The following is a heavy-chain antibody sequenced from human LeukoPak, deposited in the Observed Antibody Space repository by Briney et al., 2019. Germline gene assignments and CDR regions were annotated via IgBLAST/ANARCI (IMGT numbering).Heavy chain of an antibody. CDR2: IKSKTDGGTT. D-gene: IGHD5-12*01. J-gene: IGHJ3*02. CDR1: GFTFSLYA. Sequence: GGSLRLSCAASGFTFSLYAMHWVRQAPGKGLEWVGRIKSKTDGGTTDYAAPVKGRFSISRDDSKNTLYLQMNSLETEDTAMYYCTTCGYDRCGAFDIWGQGTVVTVSS. CDR3: TTCGYDRCGAFDI. V-gene: IGHV3-15*01.